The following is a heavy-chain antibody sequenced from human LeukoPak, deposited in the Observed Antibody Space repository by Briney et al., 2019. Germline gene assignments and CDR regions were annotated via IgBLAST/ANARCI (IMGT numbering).Heavy chain of an antibody. CDR2: ISGSGGST. V-gene: IGHV3-23*01. J-gene: IGHJ5*02. CDR1: GSTFSSYA. CDR3: AKGSYYYDIPNWFDP. Sequence: TGGSLRLSCAASGSTFSSYAMSWVRQAPGKGLEWVSAISGSGGSTYYADSVKGRFTISRDNSKNTLYLQMNSLRAEDTAVYYCAKGSYYYDIPNWFDPWGQGTLVTVSS. D-gene: IGHD3-22*01.